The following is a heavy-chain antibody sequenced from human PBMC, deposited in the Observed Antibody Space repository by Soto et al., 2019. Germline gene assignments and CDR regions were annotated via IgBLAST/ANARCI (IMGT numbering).Heavy chain of an antibody. CDR1: GFTFSYYY. Sequence: GGSLRRSCAASGFTFSYYYMSWMRQAPGKGLEWVSYISSSGSTIYYADSVKGRFTISRDNAKNSLYLQMNSLRAEDTAVYYCARDHLLPAGIDYCGQGTLVTFSS. D-gene: IGHD6-19*01. V-gene: IGHV3-11*01. CDR3: ARDHLLPAGIDY. CDR2: ISSSGSTI. J-gene: IGHJ4*02.